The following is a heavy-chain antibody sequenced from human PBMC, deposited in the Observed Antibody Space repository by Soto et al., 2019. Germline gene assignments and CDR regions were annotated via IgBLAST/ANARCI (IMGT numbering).Heavy chain of an antibody. D-gene: IGHD2-21*02. CDR2: ISFDGSQK. CDR1: GFTFSSTG. J-gene: IGHJ4*02. V-gene: IGHV3-30*18. CDR3: AKGCSDSGDCYIIDD. Sequence: QVQLVESGGGVVQPGRSLRLSCEASGFTFSSTGLHWVRQSPGMGLEWVAIISFDGSQKTYADSVKGRFTISRDNSKNTVYLQMNSLRTEDTAVYYCAKGCSDSGDCYIIDDWGQGTLVSVSS.